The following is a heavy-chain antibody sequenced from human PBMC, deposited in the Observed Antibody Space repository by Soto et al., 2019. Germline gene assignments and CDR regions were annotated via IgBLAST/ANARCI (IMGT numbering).Heavy chain of an antibody. Sequence: EARLVESGGGLVQPGGSLKLSCEASGFVFSASALHWVRQASGKGLEWVGRMRKIGDNYETLYSASVKGRFTISRDDSKSTAYLQMNSLKTEDTAVYYCTRQGCVGDSCGGQWGQGTLVTVSS. CDR1: GFVFSASA. CDR3: TRQGCVGDSCGGQ. D-gene: IGHD2-21*02. V-gene: IGHV3-73*02. J-gene: IGHJ4*02. CDR2: MRKIGDNYET.